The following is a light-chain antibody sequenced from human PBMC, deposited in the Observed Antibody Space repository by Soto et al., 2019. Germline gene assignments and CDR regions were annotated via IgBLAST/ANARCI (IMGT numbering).Light chain of an antibody. Sequence: DIVMTQSLLSLSVTPGEPASISCRSSQSLLHSNGYNYLDWYLQKPGQSPQLLIYVASYRASGVPERFSGSGSGTDFTLKISRVEAEDVGVYYCMQALQTPLTFGGGTKVDIK. CDR3: MQALQTPLT. CDR2: VAS. V-gene: IGKV2-28*01. CDR1: QSLLHSNGYNY. J-gene: IGKJ4*01.